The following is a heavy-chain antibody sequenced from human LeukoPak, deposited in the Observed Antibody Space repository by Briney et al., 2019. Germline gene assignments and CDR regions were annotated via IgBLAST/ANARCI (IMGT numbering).Heavy chain of an antibody. J-gene: IGHJ4*02. Sequence: ASVKVSCKASGYDFLQYYIHWVRQAPGQGLEGMGIINPGGGRTTYAQKFQGRATLTRDTSTDTLYRELSSLKSEDTATYYCARSRLVRSLPTQFYFYAWGQGTLITV. V-gene: IGHV1-46*01. CDR1: GYDFLQYY. CDR2: INPGGGRT. CDR3: ARSRLVRSLPTQFYFYA. D-gene: IGHD6-6*01.